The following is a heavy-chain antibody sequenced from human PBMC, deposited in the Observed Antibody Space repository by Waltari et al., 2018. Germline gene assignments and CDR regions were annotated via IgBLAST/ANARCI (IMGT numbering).Heavy chain of an antibody. D-gene: IGHD3-16*02. CDR3: ARGRLPLGELSFRSRTFDY. CDR1: GGSFSGYY. CDR2: INHSGST. J-gene: IGHJ4*02. Sequence: QVQLQESGPGLLKPSETLSLTCAVYGGSFSGYYWSWIRQPPGKGLEWIGEINHSGSTNYNPSLKSRVTISVDTSKNQFSLKLSSVTAADTAVYYCARGRLPLGELSFRSRTFDYWGQGTLVTVSS. V-gene: IGHV4-34*01.